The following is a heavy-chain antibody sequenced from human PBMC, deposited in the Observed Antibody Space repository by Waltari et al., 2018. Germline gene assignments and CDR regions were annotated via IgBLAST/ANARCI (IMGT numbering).Heavy chain of an antibody. Sequence: QLQLQESGPGLVKPSETLSLTCTVSGGSISSSSYYWGWIRQPPGKGLEWIGSIYYSGSTYYNPSLKSRVTISVDTSKNQFSLKLSSVTAADTAVYYCARTLVWSGYYGSPWDEDVWGQGTTVTVSS. J-gene: IGHJ6*02. V-gene: IGHV4-39*07. CDR1: GGSISSSSYY. CDR3: ARTLVWSGYYGSPWDEDV. D-gene: IGHD3-3*01. CDR2: IYYSGST.